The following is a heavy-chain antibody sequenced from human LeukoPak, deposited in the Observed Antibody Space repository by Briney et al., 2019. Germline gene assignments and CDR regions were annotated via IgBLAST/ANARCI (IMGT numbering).Heavy chain of an antibody. Sequence: PSETLSLTCAVYGGSFSGYYWSWIRQPPGKGLEWIGEINHSGSTNYNPSLKSRVTISVDTSKNQFSLKLSSVTAADTAVYYCARKRILWFGERKSYYYGMDVCGQGTTVTVSS. V-gene: IGHV4-34*01. CDR1: GGSFSGYY. CDR2: INHSGST. CDR3: ARKRILWFGERKSYYYGMDV. D-gene: IGHD3-10*01. J-gene: IGHJ6*02.